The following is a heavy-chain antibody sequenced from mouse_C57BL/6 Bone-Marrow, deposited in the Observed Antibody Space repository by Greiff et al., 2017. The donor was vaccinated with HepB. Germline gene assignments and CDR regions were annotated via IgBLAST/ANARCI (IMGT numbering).Heavy chain of an antibody. CDR2: INPGSGGT. Sequence: QVQLQQSGAELVRPGTSVKVSCKASGYAFTNYLIEWVKQRPGQGLEWIGVINPGSGGTNYNEKFKGKATLTADKSSSTAYMQLSSLTSEDSAVYFCARGAPHYYGSSYVDYYAMDYWGQGTSVTVSS. D-gene: IGHD1-1*01. CDR3: ARGAPHYYGSSYVDYYAMDY. J-gene: IGHJ4*01. CDR1: GYAFTNYL. V-gene: IGHV1-54*01.